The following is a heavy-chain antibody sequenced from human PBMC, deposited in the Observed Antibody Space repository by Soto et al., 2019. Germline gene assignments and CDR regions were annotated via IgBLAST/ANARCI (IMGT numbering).Heavy chain of an antibody. J-gene: IGHJ4*02. CDR1: GFTFDDYA. Sequence: GGSLRLSCAASGFTFDDYAMHWVRQAPGKGLEWVSGISWNSGSIGYADSVKGRFTISRDNAKNSLYLQMNSLRAEDTALYYCAKDITGIAVAGDFDYWGQGTLVTVSS. V-gene: IGHV3-9*01. D-gene: IGHD6-19*01. CDR2: ISWNSGSI. CDR3: AKDITGIAVAGDFDY.